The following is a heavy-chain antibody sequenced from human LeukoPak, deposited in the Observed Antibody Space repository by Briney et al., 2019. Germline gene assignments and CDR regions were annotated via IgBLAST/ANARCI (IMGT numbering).Heavy chain of an antibody. V-gene: IGHV3-48*03. CDR1: GFTFSSYD. D-gene: IGHD3-10*01. J-gene: IGHJ4*02. CDR2: ISGSGSTI. CDR3: AKGDPYGSGSYPVDY. Sequence: PGGSLRPSCVVSGFTFSSYDMNWVRQAPGKGLEWISYISGSGSTIYDADSVKDRFTISRDNAKNSLHLQMNSLRAEDTAVYYCAKGDPYGSGSYPVDYWGQGTLVTVSS.